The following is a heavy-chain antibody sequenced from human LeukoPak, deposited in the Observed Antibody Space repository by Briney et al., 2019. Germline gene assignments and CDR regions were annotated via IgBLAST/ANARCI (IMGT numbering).Heavy chain of an antibody. J-gene: IGHJ1*01. CDR1: GFTFGNYA. CDR2: IRSKAYGGTT. V-gene: IGHV3-49*04. D-gene: IGHD4-23*01. CDR3: TFDYGGNTGYFQH. Sequence: PGRSLRLSCTASGFTFGNYAMSWVRQAPGKGLEWVGSIRSKAYGGTTEYAASVKGRFTISRDDSKSIAYLQMNSLKTEDTAVYYCTFDYGGNTGYFQHWGQGTLVTVSS.